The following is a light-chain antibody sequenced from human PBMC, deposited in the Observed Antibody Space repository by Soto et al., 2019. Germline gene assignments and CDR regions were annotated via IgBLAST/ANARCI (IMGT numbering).Light chain of an antibody. V-gene: IGLV2-14*01. CDR1: SSDVGGYNY. J-gene: IGLJ1*01. CDR3: SSYTSSSTGYV. Sequence: QSVLTQPASVSGSPGQSITISCTGTSSDVGGYNYVSWYQQHPGKAPKLMIYDVSNRPSGVSNRFPGSKSGNTASLTISGLQAEDEADYYCSSYTSSSTGYVFGTGTKLTVL. CDR2: DVS.